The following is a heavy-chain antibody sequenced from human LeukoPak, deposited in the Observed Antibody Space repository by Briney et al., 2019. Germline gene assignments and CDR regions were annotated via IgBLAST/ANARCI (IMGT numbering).Heavy chain of an antibody. CDR2: IKQDGSEK. Sequence: GGSLRLSCAASGFTFTSYWMSWVRQAPGKGLEWVANIKQDGSEKYYVDSVKGRFTISRDNAKNSLYLQMNSLRAEDTAVYYCASTGSSYYYGMDVWGQGTTVTVSS. CDR1: GFTFTSYW. D-gene: IGHD6-13*01. CDR3: ASTGSSYYYGMDV. V-gene: IGHV3-7*01. J-gene: IGHJ6*02.